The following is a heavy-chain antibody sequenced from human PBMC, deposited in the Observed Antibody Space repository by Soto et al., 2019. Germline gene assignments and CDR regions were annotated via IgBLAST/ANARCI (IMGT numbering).Heavy chain of an antibody. CDR2: IYYSGST. CDR1: GGSISSGGYY. CDR3: ARAVKNCSGGSCYDPYNWFDP. V-gene: IGHV4-31*03. D-gene: IGHD2-15*01. Sequence: QVQLQESGPGLVKPSQTLSLTCTVSGGSISSGGYYWSWIRQHPGKGLEWIGYIYYSGSTYYNPSLKSRVTISVDTSKNQFSLKLSSVTAADTAVYYCARAVKNCSGGSCYDPYNWFDPWGQGTLVTVSS. J-gene: IGHJ5*02.